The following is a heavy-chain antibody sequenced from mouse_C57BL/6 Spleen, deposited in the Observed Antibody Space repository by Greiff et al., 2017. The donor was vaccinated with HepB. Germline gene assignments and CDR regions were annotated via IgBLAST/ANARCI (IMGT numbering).Heavy chain of an antibody. V-gene: IGHV1-54*01. CDR3: AIHYYGSSYFDY. CDR2: INPGSGGT. D-gene: IGHD1-1*01. Sequence: QVQLKQSGAELVRPGTSVKVSCKASGYAFTNYLIEWVKQRPGQGLGWIGGINPGSGGTNYNEKVKGKETLTADKSSSTAYMQLSSLTSEDSAVYFCAIHYYGSSYFDYWGQGTTLTVSS. J-gene: IGHJ2*01. CDR1: GYAFTNYL.